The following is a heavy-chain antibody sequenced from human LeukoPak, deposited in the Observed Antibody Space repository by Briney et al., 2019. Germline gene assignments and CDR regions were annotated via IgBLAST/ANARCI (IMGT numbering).Heavy chain of an antibody. CDR1: GGSISSCGYY. J-gene: IGHJ5*02. CDR3: AREIASFDCSGGSCYSEAYWFDP. Sequence: SETLSLTCTVSGGSISSCGYYWSWIRQHPGKGLEWIGYIYYSGSTYYNPSLKSRVTISVDTSKNQFSLKLSSVTAADTAVYYCAREIASFDCSGGSCYSEAYWFDPWGQGTLVTVSS. V-gene: IGHV4-31*03. D-gene: IGHD2-15*01. CDR2: IYYSGST.